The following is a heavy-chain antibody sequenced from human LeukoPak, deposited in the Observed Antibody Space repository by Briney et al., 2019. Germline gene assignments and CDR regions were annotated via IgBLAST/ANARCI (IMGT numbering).Heavy chain of an antibody. CDR2: ISYDGSNK. CDR1: GFTFSSYA. Sequence: QAGRSLRLSCAASGFTFSSYAMPWVRQAPGKGLEWVAVISYDGSNKYYADSVKGRFTMSRDNSKKTLYLQMNSLRAEDTAVYYCARDPTEGGGGGSGTIFGLFDYWGQGTLVTVSS. CDR3: ARDPTEGGGGGSGTIFGLFDY. V-gene: IGHV3-30*04. J-gene: IGHJ4*02. D-gene: IGHD3-10*01.